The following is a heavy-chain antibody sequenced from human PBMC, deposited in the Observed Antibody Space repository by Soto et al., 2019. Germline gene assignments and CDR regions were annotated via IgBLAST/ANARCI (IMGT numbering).Heavy chain of an antibody. CDR1: GFTFSYYY. D-gene: IGHD3-3*01. CDR2: ISSSGSTI. J-gene: IGHJ6*02. V-gene: IGHV3-11*01. Sequence: PGGSLRLSCAASGFTFSYYYMSWIRQSPGKGLEWVSYISSSGSTIYYADSVKGRFTISRDNAKNSLYLQMNSLRAEDTAVYYCARDPQTQDFWSGSYGMDVWGQGTTVTVSS. CDR3: ARDPQTQDFWSGSYGMDV.